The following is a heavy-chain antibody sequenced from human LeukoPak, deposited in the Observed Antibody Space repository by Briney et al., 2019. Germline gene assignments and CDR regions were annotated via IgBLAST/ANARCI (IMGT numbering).Heavy chain of an antibody. Sequence: SVKVSCKASGGTFSSYAISWVRQAPGQGLEWMGGIIPIFGTANYAQKFQGRVTITTDESTSTAYMELSSLRSEHTAVYYCATTYTAAGMDYYSYMDVWGKGTTVTVSS. CDR1: GGTFSSYA. J-gene: IGHJ6*03. CDR3: ATTYTAAGMDYYSYMDV. CDR2: IIPIFGTA. D-gene: IGHD6-13*01. V-gene: IGHV1-69*05.